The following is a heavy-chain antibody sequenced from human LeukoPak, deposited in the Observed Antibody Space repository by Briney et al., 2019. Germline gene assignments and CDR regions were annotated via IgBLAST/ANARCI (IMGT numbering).Heavy chain of an antibody. J-gene: IGHJ4*02. CDR1: GFTFSSYE. Sequence: PGGSLRLSCAASGFTFSSYEMNWVRQAPGKGLEWVSSISSSGNTIYYADSVKGRFTVSRDGAKNSVYLQMNSLRAEDTAVYYCGSGVIFYDSSGRNYWGQGTLVTVSS. CDR2: ISSSGNTI. CDR3: GSGVIFYDSSGRNY. D-gene: IGHD3-22*01. V-gene: IGHV3-48*03.